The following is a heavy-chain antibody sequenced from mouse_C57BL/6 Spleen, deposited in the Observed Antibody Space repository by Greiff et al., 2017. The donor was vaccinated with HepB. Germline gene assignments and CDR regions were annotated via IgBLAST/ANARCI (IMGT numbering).Heavy chain of an antibody. D-gene: IGHD4-1*01. CDR2: ISDGGSYT. Sequence: EVKLVESGGGLVKPGGSLKLSCAASGFTFSSYAMSWVRQTPEKRLEWVATISDGGSYTYYPDNVKGRFTISRDNAKNNLYLQMSHLKSEDTAMYYCARRDWDQYYFDYRGQGTTLTVSS. CDR3: ARRDWDQYYFDY. CDR1: GFTFSSYA. V-gene: IGHV5-4*03. J-gene: IGHJ2*01.